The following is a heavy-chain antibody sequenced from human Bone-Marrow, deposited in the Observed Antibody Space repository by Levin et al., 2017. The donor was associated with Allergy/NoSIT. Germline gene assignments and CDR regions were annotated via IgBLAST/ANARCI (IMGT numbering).Heavy chain of an antibody. D-gene: IGHD3-16*01. CDR2: ISGSGGST. CDR3: AKDPSPYYDYVWGSYFEN. V-gene: IGHV3-23*01. J-gene: IGHJ4*02. Sequence: GESLKISCAASGFTFSSYAMSWVRQAPGKGLEWVSAISGSGGSTYYADSVKGRFTISRDNYKNTLYLQMNSLRAEDTAVYYCAKDPSPYYDYVWGSYFENWGQGTLVTVSS. CDR1: GFTFSSYA.